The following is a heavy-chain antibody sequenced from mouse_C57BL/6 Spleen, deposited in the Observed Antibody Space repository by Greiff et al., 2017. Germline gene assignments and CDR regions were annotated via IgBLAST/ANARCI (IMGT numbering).Heavy chain of an antibody. CDR2: IDPNSGGT. J-gene: IGHJ2*01. Sequence: QVQLQQPGAELVKPGASVKLSCKASGYTFTSYWMHWVKQRPGRGLEWIGRIDPNSGGTKYNEQFKSKATLTVDKPSSTAYMPLSSLTSEDSAVYYCAIQTAQATFDDWGQGTTLTVSS. CDR3: AIQTAQATFDD. CDR1: GYTFTSYW. D-gene: IGHD3-2*02. V-gene: IGHV1-72*01.